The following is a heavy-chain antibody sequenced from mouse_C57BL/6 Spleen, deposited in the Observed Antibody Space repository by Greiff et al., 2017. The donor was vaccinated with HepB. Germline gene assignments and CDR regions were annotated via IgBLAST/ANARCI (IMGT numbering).Heavy chain of an antibody. CDR3: ARVTTAVDY. V-gene: IGHV1-50*01. Sequence: QVQLQQPGAELVKPGASVKLSCKASGYTFTSYWMQWVKQRPGQGLEWIGEIDPSDSYTNYNQKFKGKATLTVDTSSSTAYMQLSSLTSEDSAVYYCARVTTAVDYWGQGTTLTVSS. J-gene: IGHJ2*01. CDR2: IDPSDSYT. CDR1: GYTFTSYW. D-gene: IGHD1-2*01.